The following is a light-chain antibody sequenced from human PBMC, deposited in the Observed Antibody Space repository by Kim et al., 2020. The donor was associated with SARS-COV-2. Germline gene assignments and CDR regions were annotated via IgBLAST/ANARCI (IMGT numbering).Light chain of an antibody. CDR2: DVS. CDR3: CSYAGTYTWV. CDR1: SSDVGGYNY. J-gene: IGLJ3*02. Sequence: QSALTQPRSVSGSPGQSVTISCTGTSSDVGGYNYVSWYQQHAGKAPKLMIYDVSQRPSGVPDRFSGSKSGNTASLTISGLQAEDEADYYCCSYAGTYTWVFGGGTQLTVL. V-gene: IGLV2-11*01.